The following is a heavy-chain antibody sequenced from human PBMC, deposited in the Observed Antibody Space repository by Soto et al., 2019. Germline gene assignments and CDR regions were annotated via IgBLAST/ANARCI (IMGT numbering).Heavy chain of an antibody. D-gene: IGHD5-18*01. Sequence: SETLSLTCTVSGGSMSGHYWSWIRKSPGKGLEWIGNIYYSGSTNYNPSLKSRVTISVDTSKNQFSLKLSSVTAADTAVYYCARHRDSYGSGDFDYWGQGTLVTVSS. CDR3: ARHRDSYGSGDFDY. V-gene: IGHV4-59*08. CDR1: GGSMSGHY. CDR2: IYYSGST. J-gene: IGHJ4*02.